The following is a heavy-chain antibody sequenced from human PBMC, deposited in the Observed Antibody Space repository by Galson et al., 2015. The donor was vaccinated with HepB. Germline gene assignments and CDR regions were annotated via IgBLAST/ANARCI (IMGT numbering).Heavy chain of an antibody. Sequence: SLRLSCAASGFTFSIYAMSWVRQAPGKGLEWVSAISGSGGSTYYADSVKGRFTISRDNSKNTLYLQMNSLRAEDTAVYYCAKDRDSSGYYSDAFDIWGQGTMVTVSS. D-gene: IGHD3-22*01. CDR3: AKDRDSSGYYSDAFDI. V-gene: IGHV3-23*01. CDR1: GFTFSIYA. J-gene: IGHJ3*02. CDR2: ISGSGGST.